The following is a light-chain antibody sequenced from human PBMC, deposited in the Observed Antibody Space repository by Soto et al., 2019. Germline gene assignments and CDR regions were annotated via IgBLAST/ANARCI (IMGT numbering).Light chain of an antibody. V-gene: IGKV3-15*01. J-gene: IGKJ3*01. Sequence: MTQSPSILSASVGDRVTITCRASQSINLNLAWYQQKPGQPPRLLLYGASTRATGIPVRFRGSGSGTEFTLTISSLQSEDSAVYYCHQYNSWPRGTFGPGTKVEIK. CDR3: HQYNSWPRGT. CDR2: GAS. CDR1: QSINLN.